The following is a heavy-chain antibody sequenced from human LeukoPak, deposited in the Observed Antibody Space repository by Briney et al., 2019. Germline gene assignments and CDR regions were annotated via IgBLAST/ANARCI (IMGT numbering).Heavy chain of an antibody. J-gene: IGHJ4*02. CDR1: GFAFSSYA. CDR2: ISYDGITE. Sequence: GGSLRLSCAASGFAFSSYAMHWVRQAPGKGLEWVAIISYDGITEDYSDSVKGRFSISRDNFKNTLFLQMNGLRDEDTAVYYCARHERSVAVAGSFDFWGQGTLVTVSS. CDR3: ARHERSVAVAGSFDF. V-gene: IGHV3-30*04. D-gene: IGHD6-19*01.